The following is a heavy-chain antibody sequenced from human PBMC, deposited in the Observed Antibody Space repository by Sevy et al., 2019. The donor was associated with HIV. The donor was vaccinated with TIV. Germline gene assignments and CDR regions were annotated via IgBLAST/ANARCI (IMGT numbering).Heavy chain of an antibody. D-gene: IGHD1-26*01. J-gene: IGHJ1*01. V-gene: IGHV4-34*01. Sequence: SETLSLTCAVYGGSFSGYYWSWIRQPPGKGLEWIGEINHSGSTNYNPSLKSRVTISVDTSKNQFSLKLSSVTAADTAVYYCAGGPSGSYWTGYFQHWGQGTLVTVSS. CDR3: AGGPSGSYWTGYFQH. CDR1: GGSFSGYY. CDR2: INHSGST.